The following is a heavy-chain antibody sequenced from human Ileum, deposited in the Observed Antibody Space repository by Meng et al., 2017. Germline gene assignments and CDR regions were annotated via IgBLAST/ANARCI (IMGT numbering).Heavy chain of an antibody. CDR1: GGSISSGDYY. CDR2: IFDTGPP. D-gene: IGHD1-26*01. J-gene: IGHJ5*02. Sequence: VQLQESGPGLVKSSQTLSLTWTVSGGSISSGDYYWSWIRQPPGKGLEWIGYIFDTGPPSYSPPLRSRLSISMDTSKNQFSLRLTSVSAADTAVYYCAASLDGNRFDPWGQGTLVTVSS. CDR3: AASLDGNRFDP. V-gene: IGHV4-30-4*01.